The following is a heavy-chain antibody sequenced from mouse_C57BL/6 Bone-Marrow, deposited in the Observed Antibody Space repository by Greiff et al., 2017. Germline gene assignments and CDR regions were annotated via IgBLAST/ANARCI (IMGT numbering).Heavy chain of an antibody. J-gene: IGHJ1*03. CDR3: ARAGRRRYFDV. V-gene: IGHV1-64*01. Sequence: QVQLKQPGAELVKPEASVTLSCKASGYTFTSYWMHWVKQRPGQGLEWIGMIHPNSGSTNYNEKFKSKATLTVDKSSSTAYMQLSSLTSEDSAVYYCARAGRRRYFDVWGTGTTVTVSS. D-gene: IGHD3-3*01. CDR2: IHPNSGST. CDR1: GYTFTSYW.